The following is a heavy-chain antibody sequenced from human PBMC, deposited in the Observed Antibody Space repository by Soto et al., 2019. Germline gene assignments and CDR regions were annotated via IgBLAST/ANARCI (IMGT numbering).Heavy chain of an antibody. V-gene: IGHV4-30-4*08. J-gene: IGHJ1*01. CDR2: IYYTGGT. CDR3: ARGGSGWAEYFQH. CDR1: GGSIGSTDSY. Sequence: QVQLQESGPGLVEPSQTLSLTCTVSGGSIGSTDSYWSWIRRPPGKGLEWIGYIYYTGGTFYNPSLKSRLTISLETSXNXXXXXXXSVTATDTGIYYCARGGSGWAEYFQHWGQGTLVAVSS. D-gene: IGHD6-25*01.